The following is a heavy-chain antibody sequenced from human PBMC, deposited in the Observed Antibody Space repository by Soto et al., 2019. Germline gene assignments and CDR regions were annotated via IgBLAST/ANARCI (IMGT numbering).Heavy chain of an antibody. CDR2: ISWNSGSI. CDR3: AKDASSCVTDAFDI. V-gene: IGHV3-9*01. CDR1: GFTFDDYA. D-gene: IGHD6-6*01. J-gene: IGHJ3*02. Sequence: EVQLVESGGGLVQPGRSLRLSCAASGFTFDDYAMHWVRQAPGKGLEWVSGISWNSGSIGYADSVKGRFTISRDNAKNSLYVQMNSLRAEDTALYYCAKDASSCVTDAFDIWGQGTMVTVSS.